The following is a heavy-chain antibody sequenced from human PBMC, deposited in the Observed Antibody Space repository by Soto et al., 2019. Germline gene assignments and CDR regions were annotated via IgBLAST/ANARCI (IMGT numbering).Heavy chain of an antibody. CDR2: IYYSGST. V-gene: IGHV4-30-4*01. J-gene: IGHJ4*02. CDR3: ASSDFWSGYYPGY. Sequence: SETLSLTCTVSGGSISSGDYYWSWIRQPPGKGLEWIGYIYYSGSTYYNPSLKSRVTISVDTSKNQFPLKLSSVTAADTAVYYCASSDFWSGYYPGYWGQGTLVTVSS. D-gene: IGHD3-3*01. CDR1: GGSISSGDYY.